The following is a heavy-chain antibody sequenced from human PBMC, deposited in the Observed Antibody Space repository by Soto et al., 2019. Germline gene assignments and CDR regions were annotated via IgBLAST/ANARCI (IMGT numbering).Heavy chain of an antibody. CDR3: ARLFCSSTSCRWFDP. Sequence: QVLLVQSGAEVKKPGASVKVSCKASGYTLTTYGLAWVRQAPGQGLEWMGWITGYNGNTNYAQKFHGRLTMTTYTSTNTASLELRSLRSDDTAVYYCARLFCSSTSCRWFDPWGQGTLVTVSS. CDR2: ITGYNGNT. J-gene: IGHJ5*02. CDR1: GYTLTTYG. V-gene: IGHV1-18*04. D-gene: IGHD2-2*01.